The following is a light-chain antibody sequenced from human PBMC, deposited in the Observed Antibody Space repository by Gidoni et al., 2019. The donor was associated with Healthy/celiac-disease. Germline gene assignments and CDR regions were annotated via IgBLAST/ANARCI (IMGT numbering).Light chain of an antibody. CDR1: SSNIGAGYD. CDR3: QSYDSSLSGVV. Sequence: QSVLTPPPSVSGAPGQRVTIYCTGSSSNIGAGYDVHWYQQLPGTTPKLLIYGNSNRPSGVPDRFSGSKSGTSASLAITGLQAEEEADYYCQSYDSSLSGVVFGGGTKLTVL. J-gene: IGLJ2*01. V-gene: IGLV1-40*01. CDR2: GNS.